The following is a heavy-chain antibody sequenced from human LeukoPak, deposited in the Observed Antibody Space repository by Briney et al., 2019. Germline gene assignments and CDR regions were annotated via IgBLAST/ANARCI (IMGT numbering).Heavy chain of an antibody. Sequence: ASVKVSCKASGYTFTGYCMHWVRQAPGQGFEWMGWINPNSGGTNYAQKFQGRVTMTRDTSISTAYMELSRLRSDDTAVYYCARAEVGYYYMDVWGKGTTVTVSS. CDR3: ARAEVGYYYMDV. V-gene: IGHV1-2*02. CDR1: GYTFTGYC. CDR2: INPNSGGT. J-gene: IGHJ6*03. D-gene: IGHD2-15*01.